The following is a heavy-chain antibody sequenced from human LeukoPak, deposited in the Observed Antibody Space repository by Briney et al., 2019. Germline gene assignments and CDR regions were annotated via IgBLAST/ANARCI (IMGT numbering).Heavy chain of an antibody. D-gene: IGHD2-15*01. J-gene: IGHJ4*02. CDR2: VHYTGST. CDR3: ARHVFPGSGNFDY. V-gene: IGHV4-59*08. CDR1: GGSIIGYY. Sequence: SETLSLTCTVSGGSIIGYYWSWIRQPPGKALEWIAYVHYTGSTEYDPSLQSRVTISVDTSKNQFSLKLSSVTAADTAVYYCARHVFPGSGNFDYWGQGTLVTVSS.